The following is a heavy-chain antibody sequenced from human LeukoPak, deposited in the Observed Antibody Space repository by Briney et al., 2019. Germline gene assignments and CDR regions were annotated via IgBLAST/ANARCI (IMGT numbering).Heavy chain of an antibody. CDR1: GFTFSSYS. J-gene: IGHJ4*02. CDR2: ISSSGDTM. Sequence: GGSLRLSCAASGFTFSSYSMNWVRQAPGKGLEWVSFISSSGDTMDYADSVKGRFTISRDNAKNSLYLQMDSLRAEDTAVYYCARDPYCSRGICYSRYFFDYWGQGTLVTVSS. V-gene: IGHV3-48*04. CDR3: ARDPYCSRGICYSRYFFDY. D-gene: IGHD2-8*01.